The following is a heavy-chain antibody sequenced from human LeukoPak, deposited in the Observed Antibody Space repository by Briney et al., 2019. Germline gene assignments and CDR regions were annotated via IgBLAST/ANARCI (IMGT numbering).Heavy chain of an antibody. J-gene: IGHJ4*02. CDR3: AKAEDYYYDSSGYYYG. Sequence: PGGSLRLSCAASGFTVSSNYMSWVRQAPGKGLEWVSAISGSGGSTYYADSVKGRFTISRDNSKNTLYLQMNSLRAEDTAVYYCAKAEDYYYDSSGYYYGWGQGTLVTVSS. CDR1: GFTVSSNY. CDR2: ISGSGGST. D-gene: IGHD3-22*01. V-gene: IGHV3-23*01.